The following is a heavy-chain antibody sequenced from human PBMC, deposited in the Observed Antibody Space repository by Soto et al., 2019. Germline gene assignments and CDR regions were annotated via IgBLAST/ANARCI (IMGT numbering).Heavy chain of an antibody. CDR2: INAGNGNT. D-gene: IGHD5-12*01. CDR3: ARDQGWDGYNSFYFDY. V-gene: IGHV1-3*01. CDR1: GYTFTSYA. J-gene: IGHJ4*02. Sequence: GASVKVSCKASGYTFTSYAMHWVRQAPGQRLEWMGWINAGNGNTKYSQKFQDRVTITRDTSASTAYMELSSLRSEDTAVYYCARDQGWDGYNSFYFDYWGQGTLVTVSS.